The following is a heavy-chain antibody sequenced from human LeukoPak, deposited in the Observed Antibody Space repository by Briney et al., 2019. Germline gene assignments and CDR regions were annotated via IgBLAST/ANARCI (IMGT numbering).Heavy chain of an antibody. J-gene: IGHJ4*02. V-gene: IGHV3-23*01. Sequence: GASLRLSCAASGFTFSNYAMSWVRQAPGKGLEWVSAVSGGDDSTYYADSVKGRFTISRDNSKNPPYLQMNSLRAEDTAVYYCVKWGNYDILTGYYDPDYWGQGTLVTVSS. CDR3: VKWGNYDILTGYYDPDY. CDR1: GFTFSNYA. D-gene: IGHD3-9*01. CDR2: VSGGDDST.